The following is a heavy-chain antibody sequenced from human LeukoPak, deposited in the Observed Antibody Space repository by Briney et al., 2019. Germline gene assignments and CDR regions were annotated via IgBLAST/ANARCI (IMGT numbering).Heavy chain of an antibody. D-gene: IGHD3-10*01. J-gene: IGHJ4*02. V-gene: IGHV3-66*02. CDR3: ARRYYGSGSYYLDY. CDR2: IYSGGST. CDR1: GFTVSSNY. Sequence: GGSLRLSCAASGFTVSSNYMSWVRQAPGKGLEWVSVIYSGGSTYYADSVKGRFTISRDNSKNTLYLQMNSLRAEDTAVYYCARRYYGSGSYYLDYWGQGTLVTVSS.